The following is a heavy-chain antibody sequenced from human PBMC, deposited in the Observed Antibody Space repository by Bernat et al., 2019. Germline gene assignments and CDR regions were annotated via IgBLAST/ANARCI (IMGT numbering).Heavy chain of an antibody. V-gene: IGHV3-74*02. Sequence: EVQLVESGGGLVQPGGSLRLSCAASGFTFSGCCMQWVRQAPGKGLVWVAHIKNDGSTTTYADSVKGRFTISRDNAKNTLYLQMNSLRGEDTAVYYCGGDYGGIYHWGQGSLVTVSS. J-gene: IGHJ5*02. CDR1: GFTFSGCC. D-gene: IGHD2-21*01. CDR2: IKNDGSTT. CDR3: GGDYGGIYH.